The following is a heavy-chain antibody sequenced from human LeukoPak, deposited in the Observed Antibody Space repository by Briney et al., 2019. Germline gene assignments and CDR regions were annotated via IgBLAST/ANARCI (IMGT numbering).Heavy chain of an antibody. D-gene: IGHD5-18*01. CDR3: ARDILRGYDDY. J-gene: IGHJ4*02. V-gene: IGHV3-13*01. Sequence: PGGSLRLSCAASGFTFSTYDMHWVRQATGKGLEWVSPIDTAGDTSYPGSVKGRFTISRANAKNSLFLQMNSLRAGDTAVYYCARDILRGYDDYWGQGTLVTVSS. CDR1: GFTFSTYD. CDR2: IDTAGDT.